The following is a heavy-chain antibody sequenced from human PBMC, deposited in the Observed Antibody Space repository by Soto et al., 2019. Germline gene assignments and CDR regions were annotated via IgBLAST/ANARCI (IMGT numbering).Heavy chain of an antibody. CDR3: ARVAPYYYGSGRSYYYGMDV. CDR2: INHSGST. D-gene: IGHD3-10*01. CDR1: GGSFSGYY. V-gene: IGHV4-34*01. J-gene: IGHJ6*02. Sequence: SETLSLTCAVYGGSFSGYYWSWIRQPPGKGLEWIGEINHSGSTNYNPSLKSRVTISVDTSKNQFSLKLGSVTAADTAVYYCARVAPYYYGSGRSYYYGMDVWGQGTTVTVSS.